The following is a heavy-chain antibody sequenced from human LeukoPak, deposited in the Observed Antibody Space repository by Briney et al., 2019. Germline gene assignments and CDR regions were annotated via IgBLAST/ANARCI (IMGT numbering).Heavy chain of an antibody. J-gene: IGHJ5*02. CDR3: ARGKTSQNIVTRKTYNWFDP. D-gene: IGHD2/OR15-2a*01. Sequence: TGGSLRLSCAASGFTFSSYNMNWVRQAPGKGREWVSSISSSSDYIYYADSVKGRFTISRDNAKNSLYLQMKSLRAEDTAVYYCARGKTSQNIVTRKTYNWFDPWGQGTLVTVSS. V-gene: IGHV3-21*01. CDR2: ISSSSDYI. CDR1: GFTFSSYN.